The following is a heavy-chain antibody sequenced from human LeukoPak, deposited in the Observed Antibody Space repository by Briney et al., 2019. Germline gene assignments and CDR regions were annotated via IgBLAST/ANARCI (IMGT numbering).Heavy chain of an antibody. Sequence: GGSLRLSCAASGFTFSSYSMNWVRQAPGKGLEWVSSISSSSSYIYYADSVKGRFTISRDNSKNTLYLQMNSLRAEDTAVYYCARDLSYYGSGSYPNYWGQGTLVTVSS. V-gene: IGHV3-21*01. D-gene: IGHD3-10*01. CDR2: ISSSSSYI. J-gene: IGHJ4*02. CDR1: GFTFSSYS. CDR3: ARDLSYYGSGSYPNY.